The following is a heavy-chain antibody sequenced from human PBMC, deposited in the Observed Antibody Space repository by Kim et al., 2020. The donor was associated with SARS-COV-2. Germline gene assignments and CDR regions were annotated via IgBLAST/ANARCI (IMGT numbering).Heavy chain of an antibody. CDR3: ARGGIVVVPAAEGGPYYYYGMDV. J-gene: IGHJ6*02. V-gene: IGHV1-2*02. Sequence: ASVKVSCKASGYTFTGYYMHWVRQAPGQGLEWMGWINPNSGGTNYAQKFQGRVTMTRDTSISTAYMELSRLRSDDTAVYYCARGGIVVVPAAEGGPYYYYGMDVWGQGTTVTVSS. CDR2: INPNSGGT. CDR1: GYTFTGYY. D-gene: IGHD2-2*01.